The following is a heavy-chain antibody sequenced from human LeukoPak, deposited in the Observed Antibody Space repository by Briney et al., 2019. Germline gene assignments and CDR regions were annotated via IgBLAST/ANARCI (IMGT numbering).Heavy chain of an antibody. Sequence: SKTLSLTCTVSGGSISSYYWSWIRQPPGKGLEWIGYIYYSGSTNYNPSLKSRVTISVDTSKNQFSLKLSSVTAADTAVYYCAREVAYYDILTGYRTYASDIWGQGTMVTVSS. CDR2: IYYSGST. CDR1: GGSISSYY. CDR3: AREVAYYDILTGYRTYASDI. V-gene: IGHV4-59*01. J-gene: IGHJ3*02. D-gene: IGHD3-9*01.